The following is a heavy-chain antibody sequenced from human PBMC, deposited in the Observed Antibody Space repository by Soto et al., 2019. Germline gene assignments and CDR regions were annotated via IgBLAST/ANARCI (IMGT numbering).Heavy chain of an antibody. CDR1: GYNFAGYW. Sequence: GESLKISCKGSGYNFAGYWIAWVRQMPGKGLELMGIIYPSDSDTRYRPSFQGQVTISADKSISSAYLQWSSLRASDTAMYYCARGGVSTRTFDYWGQGTPGIVSS. V-gene: IGHV5-51*01. CDR2: IYPSDSDT. D-gene: IGHD3-3*01. CDR3: ARGGVSTRTFDY. J-gene: IGHJ4*02.